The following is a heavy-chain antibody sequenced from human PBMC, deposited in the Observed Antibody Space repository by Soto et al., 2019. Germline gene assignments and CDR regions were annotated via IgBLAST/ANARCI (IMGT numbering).Heavy chain of an antibody. CDR3: AIGYCSSTSCYVYDY. J-gene: IGHJ4*02. D-gene: IGHD2-2*01. Sequence: ASVKVSCKVSGYTLTELSMHWVRQAPGKGLEWMGGFDPEDGETIYAQKFQGRVTMTEDTSTDTAYMELSSLRSEDTAVYYCAIGYCSSTSCYVYDYWGQGTLVTVSS. CDR1: GYTLTELS. V-gene: IGHV1-24*01. CDR2: FDPEDGET.